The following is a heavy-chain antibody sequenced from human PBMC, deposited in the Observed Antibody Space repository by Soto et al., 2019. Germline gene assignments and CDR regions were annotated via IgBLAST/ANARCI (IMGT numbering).Heavy chain of an antibody. CDR1: GVTFSNYA. D-gene: IGHD3-10*01. CDR3: AKQRADYGSGADTFYFDS. V-gene: IGHV3-23*01. CDR2: LSGSGGTT. J-gene: IGHJ4*02. Sequence: LRLSCTVSGVTFSNYAMNWVRQAPVKGLEWVSSLSGSGGTTYYADSVKGRFIISRDNSKNTLYLLMNSLRAEDTALYYCAKQRADYGSGADTFYFDSWGQGALVTVYS.